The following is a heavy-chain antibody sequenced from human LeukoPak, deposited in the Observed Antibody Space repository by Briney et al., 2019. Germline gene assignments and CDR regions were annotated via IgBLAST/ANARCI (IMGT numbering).Heavy chain of an antibody. V-gene: IGHV3-23*01. CDR1: GMPFSSDA. CDR3: AKMGTTTTQATHLDY. Sequence: GGSLRLSCAASGMPFSSDAMSWVRQAPGKGLEWVSAINGGTTLYADSVKGRFTISRDNSKNTLFLQMNSLRAEDTAVYFCAKMGTTTTQATHLDYWGQGTLVTVSS. J-gene: IGHJ4*02. CDR2: INGGTT. D-gene: IGHD4-11*01.